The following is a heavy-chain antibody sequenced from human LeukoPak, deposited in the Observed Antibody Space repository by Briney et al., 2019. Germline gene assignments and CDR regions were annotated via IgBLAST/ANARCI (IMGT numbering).Heavy chain of an antibody. J-gene: IGHJ4*02. D-gene: IGHD2/OR15-2a*01. Sequence: PGGSLRLSRAASGFTFSSYWMSWVRQAPGKGLEWVANIKQDGSEKYYVDSVKGRFTISRDNAKNSLYLQMNSLRAEDTAVYYCARGKNKYYFDYWGQGTLVTVSS. CDR3: ARGKNKYYFDY. CDR1: GFTFSSYW. CDR2: IKQDGSEK. V-gene: IGHV3-7*01.